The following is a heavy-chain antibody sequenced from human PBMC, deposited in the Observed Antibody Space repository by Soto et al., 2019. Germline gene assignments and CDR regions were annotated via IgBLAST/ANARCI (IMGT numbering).Heavy chain of an antibody. D-gene: IGHD6-6*01. CDR3: ATRYSISPTGYYYGMDV. CDR2: IIPIFGTA. V-gene: IGHV1-69*13. Sequence: SVKVSCKASGGTFSSYAFSWVRQAPGQGLEWMGGIIPIFGTANYAQKFQGRVTITADESTNTAHMELSSLRSEDTAVYYCATRYSISPTGYYYGMDVWGQ. CDR1: GGTFSSYA. J-gene: IGHJ6*02.